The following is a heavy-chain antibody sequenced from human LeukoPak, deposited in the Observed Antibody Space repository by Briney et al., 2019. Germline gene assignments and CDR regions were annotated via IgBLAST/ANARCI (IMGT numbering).Heavy chain of an antibody. V-gene: IGHV3-30-3*01. Sequence: SGGSLRLSCAASGFTFSSYAMHWVRQAPGKGLEWVAVISYDGSNKYYADSVKGRFTISRDNSKNALYLQMNSLRAEDTAVYYCARELGARAYYFDYWGQGTLVTVSS. D-gene: IGHD1-26*01. J-gene: IGHJ4*02. CDR1: GFTFSSYA. CDR3: ARELGARAYYFDY. CDR2: ISYDGSNK.